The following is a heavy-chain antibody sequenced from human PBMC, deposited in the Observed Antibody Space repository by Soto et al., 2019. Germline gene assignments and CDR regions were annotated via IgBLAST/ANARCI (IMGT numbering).Heavy chain of an antibody. D-gene: IGHD2-21*02. V-gene: IGHV4-39*01. CDR1: GESISSSSYY. Sequence: SETLSLTCIVSGESISSSSYYWGWIRQPPGKGLEWIGSIYYSGRTYYNPSFKSRVTISIDTSKNQFSLKLSSVTATDTAVYYCASKRTTVVTQAYFDHWGQGALVTVSS. CDR2: IYYSGRT. J-gene: IGHJ4*02. CDR3: ASKRTTVVTQAYFDH.